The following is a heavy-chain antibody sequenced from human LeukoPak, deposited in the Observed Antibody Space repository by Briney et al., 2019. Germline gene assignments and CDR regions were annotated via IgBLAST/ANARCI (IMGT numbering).Heavy chain of an antibody. V-gene: IGHV3-30*18. CDR1: GFSFTTYG. J-gene: IGHJ4*02. CDR3: VKDRAINGRSSPFDS. CDR2: ISYDGRNQ. D-gene: IGHD1-26*01. Sequence: GGSLRLSCAASGFSFTTYGMHWVRQAPLKGLEWLAAISYDGRNQNYADSVKGRFTIFRDNSQNTLYLQMSSLRAEDTALYYCVKDRAINGRSSPFDSWGQGTLVTVSS.